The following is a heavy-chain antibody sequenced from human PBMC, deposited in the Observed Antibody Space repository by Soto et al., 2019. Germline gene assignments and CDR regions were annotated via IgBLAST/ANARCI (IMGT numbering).Heavy chain of an antibody. V-gene: IGHV3-48*03. Sequence: PGGSLRLSCAGSGFTFRNSEMFWVRQAPGKGLEWVSKINYSGSNIYYSKSVKGRFTISRDNAKNSLYLQMNSLTDEDTAIYFCASEALCGAYCYFFEYRGPGTLVTIAS. CDR3: ASEALCGAYCYFFEY. CDR2: INYSGSNI. CDR1: GFTFRNSE. J-gene: IGHJ4*02. D-gene: IGHD2-21*02.